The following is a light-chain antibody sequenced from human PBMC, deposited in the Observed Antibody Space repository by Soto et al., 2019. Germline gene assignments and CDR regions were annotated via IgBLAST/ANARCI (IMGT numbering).Light chain of an antibody. CDR3: PPYNKWPRT. CDR2: ATS. CDR1: QDVGMW. Sequence: DIQMTQSPSSLSAYVGDTVTITCRSSQDVGMWLSWYEQKPGEAPKILIFATSTLQSGVPSRFSGSGSGKDFTLPITSPQSQDFAVYFFPPYNKWPRTFGRGTKV. V-gene: IGKV1D-16*01. J-gene: IGKJ1*01.